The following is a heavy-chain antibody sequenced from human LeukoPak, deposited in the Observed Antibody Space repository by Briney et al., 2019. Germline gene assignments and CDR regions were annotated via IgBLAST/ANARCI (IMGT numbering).Heavy chain of an antibody. J-gene: IGHJ5*02. D-gene: IGHD3-22*01. CDR1: GGSFSDYY. CDR3: ARDRYYYDSSGANWFDP. V-gene: IGHV4-34*01. CDR2: INHSGST. Sequence: SETLSLTCAVYGGSFSDYYWSWIRQPPGKGLEWIGEINHSGSTNSNPSLKSRVTISIDTSKNQFSLKLSSVTAADTAVYYCARDRYYYDSSGANWFDPWGQGTLVTVSS.